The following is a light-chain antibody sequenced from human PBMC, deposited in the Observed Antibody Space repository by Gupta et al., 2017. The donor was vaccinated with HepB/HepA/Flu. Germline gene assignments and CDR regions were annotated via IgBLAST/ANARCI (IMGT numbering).Light chain of an antibody. CDR1: SSDFGGYNF. CDR3: YSYAGSYTCV. V-gene: IGLV2-11*01. Sequence: QSAVTQPRSVSGSPGQSVTISCTGTSSDFGGYNFVRCNQQHPGKPHKLMISDVSNRPAGVPACFAGSKSGNTASLTISGRLGEGVADYYCYSYAGSYTCVFGSGTKLTVL. J-gene: IGLJ1*01. CDR2: DVS.